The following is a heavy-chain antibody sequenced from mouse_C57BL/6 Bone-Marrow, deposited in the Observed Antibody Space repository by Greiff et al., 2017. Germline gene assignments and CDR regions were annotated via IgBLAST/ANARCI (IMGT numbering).Heavy chain of an antibody. CDR1: GYTFTSYW. CDR2: IDPSDSYT. J-gene: IGHJ4*01. Sequence: QVQLQQPGAELVMPGASVKLSCKASGYTFTSYWMHWVKQRPGQGLEWIGEIDPSDSYTNYNQKFKGNSTLTVDKSSSTAYMQLSSLTSEDSEVYYCAREGLGWAMDYWGQGTSVTVSS. CDR3: AREGLGWAMDY. D-gene: IGHD4-1*01. V-gene: IGHV1-69*01.